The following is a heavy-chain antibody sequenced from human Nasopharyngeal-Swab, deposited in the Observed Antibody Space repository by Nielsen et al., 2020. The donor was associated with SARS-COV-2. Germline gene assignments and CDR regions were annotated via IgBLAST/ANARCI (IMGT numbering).Heavy chain of an antibody. V-gene: IGHV3-15*01. CDR3: TTVLRFLEWLYYFDY. CDR2: IKSKTDGGTT. J-gene: IGHJ4*02. CDR1: GFTFSNAW. D-gene: IGHD3-3*01. Sequence: GESLKISCAASGFTFSNAWMSWVRQAPGKGLEWVGRIKSKTDGGTTDYAAPVKGRFTISSDDSKNTLYLQMNSLTTEDTAVYYCTTVLRFLEWLYYFDYWGQGTLVTVSS.